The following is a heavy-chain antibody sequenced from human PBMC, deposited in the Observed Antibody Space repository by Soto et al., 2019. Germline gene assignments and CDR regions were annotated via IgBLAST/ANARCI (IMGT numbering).Heavy chain of an antibody. CDR2: ISAYNGNT. CDR3: ARREVGTTLDFDY. CDR1: GYTFSSYG. Sequence: QVQLVQSGAEVKKPGASVKVSCKASGYTFSSYGISWVRQAPGQGLEWMGWISAYNGNTMYAQKVQGRVTMTTDTSTSTAYMELRSLRSDDTAGYSRARREVGTTLDFDYWGQGTLVTVSS. J-gene: IGHJ4*02. V-gene: IGHV1-18*01. D-gene: IGHD1-26*01.